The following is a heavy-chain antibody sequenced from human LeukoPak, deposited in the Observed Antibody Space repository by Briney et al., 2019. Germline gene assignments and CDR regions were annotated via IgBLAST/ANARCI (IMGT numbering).Heavy chain of an antibody. D-gene: IGHD3-10*01. V-gene: IGHV3-23*01. Sequence: GGSLRLSCAASGFTFSSYAMSWVRQAPGKGLEWVSAISGSGGSTYYADSVKGRFTISRDNSKNTLYLQMNSLRAEDTAVYYCAKDGVRWFGELRSDYWGQGTLVTVSS. J-gene: IGHJ4*02. CDR2: ISGSGGST. CDR3: AKDGVRWFGELRSDY. CDR1: GFTFSSYA.